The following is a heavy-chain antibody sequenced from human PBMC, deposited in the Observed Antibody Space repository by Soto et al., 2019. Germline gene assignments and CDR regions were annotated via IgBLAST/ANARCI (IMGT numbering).Heavy chain of an antibody. CDR1: GGSFSGYY. CDR3: ASRVIVVVPAANNWFDP. D-gene: IGHD2-2*01. Sequence: SETLSLTCAVYGGSFSGYYWSWIRQPPGKGLEWIGEINHSGSTNYNPTLKSRVTISVDTSKNQFSLKLSSVTAADTAVYYCASRVIVVVPAANNWFDPWGQGTLVTVSS. V-gene: IGHV4-34*01. CDR2: INHSGST. J-gene: IGHJ5*02.